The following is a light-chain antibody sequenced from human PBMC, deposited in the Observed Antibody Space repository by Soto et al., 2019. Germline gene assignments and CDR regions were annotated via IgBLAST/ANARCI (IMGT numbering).Light chain of an antibody. Sequence: QSALTQPASASGSPGQSITISCTGTSSDVGGYNDVSWYQQHPGKAHKLMIYEVSNRPAGVSFRFSGSKSGNTASLTISGLQAEDEAYYYCSSYTSRTPDVFGTGTKLTVL. CDR2: EVS. J-gene: IGLJ1*01. CDR3: SSYTSRTPDV. V-gene: IGLV2-14*01. CDR1: SSDVGGYND.